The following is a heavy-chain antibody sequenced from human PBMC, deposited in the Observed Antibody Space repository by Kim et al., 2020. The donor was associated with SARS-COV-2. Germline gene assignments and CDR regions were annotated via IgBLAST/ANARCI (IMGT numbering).Heavy chain of an antibody. J-gene: IGHJ4*02. Sequence: GGSLRLSCAASGFTFSSYAMTWVRQAPGQGLEWVSLIYSDGSGTYYADSVQGRFTISRDNSKNTLYLQMNSLRVEDTAVYYCAEGGYDILTPLDYWGQGTLVTVSS. D-gene: IGHD3-9*01. CDR1: GFTFSSYA. CDR2: IYSDGSGT. CDR3: AEGGYDILTPLDY. V-gene: IGHV3-23*03.